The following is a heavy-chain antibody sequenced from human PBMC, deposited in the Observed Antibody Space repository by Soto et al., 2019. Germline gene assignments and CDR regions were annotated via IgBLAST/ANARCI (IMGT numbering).Heavy chain of an antibody. J-gene: IGHJ6*02. Sequence: AQLVEFGGGLVKPGGSLRLSCAASGFSLSSYTVNWVRQAPGKGLEWVSCITRIDDYVYYSDSVEGRFTISRDNAKNSVDLQINTLRVEDLAVYYCARIGISLNRGVISGNPYGMDAWGQGTTVIVSS. CDR1: GFSLSSYT. CDR3: ARIGISLNRGVISGNPYGMDA. CDR2: ITRIDDYV. V-gene: IGHV3-21*05. D-gene: IGHD3-10*01.